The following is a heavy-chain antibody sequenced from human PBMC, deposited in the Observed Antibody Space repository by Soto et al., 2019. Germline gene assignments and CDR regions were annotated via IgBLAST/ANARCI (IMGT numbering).Heavy chain of an antibody. D-gene: IGHD2-2*01. Sequence: QVQLVESGGGVVQPGGSLRLSCAASGFTFSTYGMHWVRQAPGRGLEWVAVISGDGNSKYYSDSVMGRFTISRDNSKNTLSLQMNSLRAEDTAVYYCAKDHSTTSPFDYWGQGTLVIVSS. J-gene: IGHJ4*02. CDR2: ISGDGNSK. V-gene: IGHV3-30*18. CDR1: GFTFSTYG. CDR3: AKDHSTTSPFDY.